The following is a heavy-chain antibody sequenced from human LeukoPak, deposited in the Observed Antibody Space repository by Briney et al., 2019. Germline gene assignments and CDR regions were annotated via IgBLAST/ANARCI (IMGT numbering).Heavy chain of an antibody. Sequence: GGSLRLSCAASGFTFSSYAMHWVRQAPGKGLEWVAVISYDGSNKYYADSVKGRFTISRDNSKNTLYLQMNSLRAEDTAVYYCASGLGYDYVWGSYRYSTLDYWGQGTLVTVSS. J-gene: IGHJ4*02. CDR2: ISYDGSNK. CDR3: ASGLGYDYVWGSYRYSTLDY. V-gene: IGHV3-30*03. D-gene: IGHD3-16*02. CDR1: GFTFSSYA.